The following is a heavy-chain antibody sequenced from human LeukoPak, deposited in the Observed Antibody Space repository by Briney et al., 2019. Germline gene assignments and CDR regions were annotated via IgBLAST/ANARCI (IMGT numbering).Heavy chain of an antibody. Sequence: PGGSLRLSCAASGFTFDTYAMSWVRQAPGKGLEWDSVISGSGDSTEYADSVKGRFTISRDNSSNTLSLQMNNLRAEDTDTYYCARDTYSSGSYIWFDPRGQGTLVTVSS. CDR1: GFTFDTYA. D-gene: IGHD2-15*01. V-gene: IGHV3-23*01. J-gene: IGHJ5*02. CDR3: ARDTYSSGSYIWFDP. CDR2: ISGSGDST.